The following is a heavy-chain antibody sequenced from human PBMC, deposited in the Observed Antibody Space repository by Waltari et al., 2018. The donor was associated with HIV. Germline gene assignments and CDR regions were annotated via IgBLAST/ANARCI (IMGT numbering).Heavy chain of an antibody. V-gene: IGHV4-39*01. D-gene: IGHD1-26*01. J-gene: IGHJ5*02. CDR2: FFYSGSI. CDR3: ARQSGVGATRFDP. Sequence: LQLQESGPGLVKPSETLSLTCTVSGGSINSTNYYWGWMRQPPGQGLEWIGSFFYSGSIFTSPSLGSRVTISVDTSKNQFSLKVNSLSATDTALYFCARQSGVGATRFDPWGQGALVTVST. CDR1: GGSINSTNYY.